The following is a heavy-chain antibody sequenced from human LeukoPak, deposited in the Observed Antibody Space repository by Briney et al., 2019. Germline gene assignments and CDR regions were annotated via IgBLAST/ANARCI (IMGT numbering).Heavy chain of an antibody. V-gene: IGHV1-2*06. CDR3: AKVPPSITAAGNWLGP. J-gene: IGHJ5*02. Sequence: GASVKVSCKASGYTFTGYYIHWVRQAPGQGLEWMGRINPNTGGTDYAQKFQGRVTMTRDTSITTASMELSRLTSDDTAIYYCAKVPPSITAAGNWLGPWGQGALVTVSS. CDR1: GYTFTGYY. D-gene: IGHD6-13*01. CDR2: INPNTGGT.